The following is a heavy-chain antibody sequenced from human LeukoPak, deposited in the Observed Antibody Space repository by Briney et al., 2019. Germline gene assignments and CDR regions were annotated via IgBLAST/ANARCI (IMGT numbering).Heavy chain of an antibody. CDR2: IIPIFGTA. CDR3: ARALVGKNRPSDYYYYMDV. J-gene: IGHJ6*03. D-gene: IGHD1-14*01. V-gene: IGHV1-69*05. Sequence: SVKVSCKASGGTFSSYAISWVRQAPGQGLEWMRGIIPIFGTANYAQKFQGRVTITTDESTSTAYMELSSLRSEDTAVYYCARALVGKNRPSDYYYYMDVWGKGSTVTVSS. CDR1: GGTFSSYA.